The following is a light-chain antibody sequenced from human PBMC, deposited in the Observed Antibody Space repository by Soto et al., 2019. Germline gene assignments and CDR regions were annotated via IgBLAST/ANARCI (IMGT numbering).Light chain of an antibody. J-gene: IGKJ1*01. CDR3: QQCYSNTPT. CDR1: QSISSW. Sequence: VDRVPITCRASQSISSWLAWYQQKPGKAPKLLIYAASSLQSGVPSRFSGSGSGTDFTLTISSLQPEDFATYYCQQCYSNTPTFGQGTKVDIK. CDR2: AAS. V-gene: IGKV1-39*01.